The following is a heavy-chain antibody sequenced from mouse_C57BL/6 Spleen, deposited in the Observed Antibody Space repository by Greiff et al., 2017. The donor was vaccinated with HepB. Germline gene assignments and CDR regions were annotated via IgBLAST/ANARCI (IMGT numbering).Heavy chain of an antibody. V-gene: IGHV3-6*01. CDR1: GYSITSGYY. D-gene: IGHD2-1*01. CDR2: ISYDGSN. Sequence: EVQRVESGPGLVKPSQSLSLTCSVTGYSITSGYYWNWIRQFPGNKLEWLGYISYDGSNNYNPSLKNRISITRDTSKNQFFLKLNSVTTEDTATYYCARDLLGYYFDYWGQGTTLTVSS. CDR3: ARDLLGYYFDY. J-gene: IGHJ2*01.